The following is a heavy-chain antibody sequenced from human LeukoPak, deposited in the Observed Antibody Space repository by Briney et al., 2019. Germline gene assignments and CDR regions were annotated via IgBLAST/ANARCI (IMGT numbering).Heavy chain of an antibody. Sequence: GGSLRLSCAASGFTFSSYAMHWVRQAPGKGLEWVAVISYDGSNKYYADSVKGRFTISRDNSKNTLYLQMNSLRPEDTAVYFCARGDYSGNGGYYFYMDVWGRGTTVTVSS. CDR3: ARGDYSGNGGYYFYMDV. J-gene: IGHJ6*03. D-gene: IGHD4-23*01. V-gene: IGHV3-30*04. CDR2: ISYDGSNK. CDR1: GFTFSSYA.